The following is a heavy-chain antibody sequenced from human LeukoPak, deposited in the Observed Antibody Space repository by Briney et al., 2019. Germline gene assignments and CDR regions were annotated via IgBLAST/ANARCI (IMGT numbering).Heavy chain of an antibody. CDR1: GYTFSTYN. CDR2: INPGDSTT. Sequence: ASVKVSCKASGYTFSTYNVHWVRQAPGQGLEWMGIINPGDSTTTYAQMFQGRVTMTRDTSTTTVYMELSSLRSEDTAVYYCVRASSGTKTRLDYWGQGTLVTVPS. D-gene: IGHD1-7*01. V-gene: IGHV1-46*01. CDR3: VRASSGTKTRLDY. J-gene: IGHJ4*02.